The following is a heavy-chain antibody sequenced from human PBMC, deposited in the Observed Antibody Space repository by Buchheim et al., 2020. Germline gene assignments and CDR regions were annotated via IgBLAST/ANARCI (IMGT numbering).Heavy chain of an antibody. CDR2: IYHSGST. D-gene: IGHD2-15*01. J-gene: IGHJ5*02. V-gene: IGHV4-4*02. Sequence: QVQLQESGPGLVKPSGTLSLTCAVSGGSISSSNWWSWVRQPPGKGLEWIGEIYHSGSTHYNPSLKSRVTISVDKAKKQFSLKLSSVTAADTAVYYCARVRGYCSGGSCYSGNWFDPWGQGTL. CDR3: ARVRGYCSGGSCYSGNWFDP. CDR1: GGSISSSNW.